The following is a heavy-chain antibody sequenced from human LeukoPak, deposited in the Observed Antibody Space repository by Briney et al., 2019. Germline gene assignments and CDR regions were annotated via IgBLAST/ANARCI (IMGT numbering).Heavy chain of an antibody. Sequence: GGSLRLSCAASGFTFDSYSMNWVRQAPGKGLEWVSFITTSSRYIYYADSVKGRFTISRDNAKNSLSLQMYSLRAEDTAVYYCARDIGDYGDAFDIWGQGTMVTVSS. CDR1: GFTFDSYS. J-gene: IGHJ3*02. CDR2: ITTSSRYI. V-gene: IGHV3-21*01. CDR3: ARDIGDYGDAFDI. D-gene: IGHD4-17*01.